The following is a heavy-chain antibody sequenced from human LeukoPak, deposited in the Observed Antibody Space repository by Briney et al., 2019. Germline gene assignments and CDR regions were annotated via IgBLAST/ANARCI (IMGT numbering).Heavy chain of an antibody. CDR3: ARGRLRGLRGGYVDY. CDR1: GYTFTSYY. J-gene: IGHJ4*02. V-gene: IGHV1-2*02. CDR2: INPNSGGT. D-gene: IGHD3-10*01. Sequence: ASVKVSCKASGYTFTSYYMHWVRQAPGQGLEWMGWINPNSGGTNYAQKFQGRVTMTRDTSISTAYMELSRLRSDDTAVYYCARGRLRGLRGGYVDYWGQGTLVTVSS.